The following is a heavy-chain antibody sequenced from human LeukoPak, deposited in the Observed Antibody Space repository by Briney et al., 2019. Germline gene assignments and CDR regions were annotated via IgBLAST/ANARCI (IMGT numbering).Heavy chain of an antibody. CDR2: INHSGST. V-gene: IGHV4-34*01. J-gene: IGHJ5*02. D-gene: IGHD5-12*01. CDR3: ARENIVATIDWFDP. CDR1: GGSFSGYY. Sequence: SETLSLTCAVYGGSFSGYYWSWIRQPPGKGLEWIGEINHSGSTNYNPSLKSRVTISVDTSKNQFPLKLSSVTAADTAVYYCARENIVATIDWFDPWGQGTLVTVSS.